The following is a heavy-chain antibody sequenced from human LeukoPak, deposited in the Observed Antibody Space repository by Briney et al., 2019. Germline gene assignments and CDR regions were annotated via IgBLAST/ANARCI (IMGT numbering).Heavy chain of an antibody. CDR3: ASHLLSSWFIGY. CDR1: GFTFSNYS. D-gene: IGHD6-13*01. CDR2: ISSSSSYI. V-gene: IGHV3-21*01. Sequence: GGSLRLSCAASGFTFSNYSMNWVRQAPGKGLEWVSSISSSSSYIYYADSVKGRFTISRDNAKNSLYLQMNSLRAEDTAVYYCASHLLSSWFIGYWGQGTLVTVSS. J-gene: IGHJ4*02.